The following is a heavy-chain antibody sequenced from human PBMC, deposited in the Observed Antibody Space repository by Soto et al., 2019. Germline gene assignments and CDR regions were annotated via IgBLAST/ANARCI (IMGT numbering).Heavy chain of an antibody. CDR1: GGTFSSYA. CDR2: IIPIFGTA. Sequence: ASVKVSFKASGGTFSSYAISWVRQAPGQGLEWMGGIIPIFGTANYAQKFQGRVTITADESTSTAYMELSSLRSEDTAVYYCARAGAYYYDSSGYYPPFNYWGQGTLVTVSS. CDR3: ARAGAYYYDSSGYYPPFNY. D-gene: IGHD3-22*01. J-gene: IGHJ4*02. V-gene: IGHV1-69*13.